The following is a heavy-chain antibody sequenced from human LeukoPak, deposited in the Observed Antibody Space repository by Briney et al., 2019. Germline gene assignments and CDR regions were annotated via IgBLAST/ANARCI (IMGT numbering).Heavy chain of an antibody. CDR2: IWYDGSNK. CDR3: AKDLYGGNSAFEI. Sequence: QPGRSLRLSCAASGFTFSSYGMHWVRQAPGKGLEWVAVIWYDGSNKYYADSVKGRFTISRDNSKNTLYLQMNSLRAEDTAVYYCAKDLYGGNSAFEIWGQGTMVTVSS. J-gene: IGHJ3*02. CDR1: GFTFSSYG. D-gene: IGHD4-23*01. V-gene: IGHV3-33*06.